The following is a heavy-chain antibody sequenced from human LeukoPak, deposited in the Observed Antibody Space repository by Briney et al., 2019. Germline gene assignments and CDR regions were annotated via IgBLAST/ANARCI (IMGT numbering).Heavy chain of an antibody. D-gene: IGHD5-12*01. V-gene: IGHV3-30*03. J-gene: IGHJ4*02. CDR3: ARWNSGYDYYYFDY. CDR1: GFTFSSYG. CDR2: ISYDGSNK. Sequence: GRSLRLSCAASGFTFSSYGMHWVRQAPGKGLEWVAVISYDGSNKYYADSVKGRFTISRDNSKNTLYLQMNSLRSEDTAVYYCARWNSGYDYYYFDYWGQGTLVTVSS.